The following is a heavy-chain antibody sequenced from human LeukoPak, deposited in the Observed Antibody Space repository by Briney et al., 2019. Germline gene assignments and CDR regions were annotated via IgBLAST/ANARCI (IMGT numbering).Heavy chain of an antibody. CDR1: EFTFTSYE. D-gene: IGHD5-18*01. Sequence: GGSLRLSCAASEFTFTSYELNWVRQAPGKGLEWVGRIGNKANSYTTEYAASVKGRFTISRDDSKNSLYLQMNSLKTEDTAVYYCTRGYSGVAIYAFDIWGQGTMVTVSS. CDR2: IGNKANSYTT. J-gene: IGHJ3*02. V-gene: IGHV3-72*01. CDR3: TRGYSGVAIYAFDI.